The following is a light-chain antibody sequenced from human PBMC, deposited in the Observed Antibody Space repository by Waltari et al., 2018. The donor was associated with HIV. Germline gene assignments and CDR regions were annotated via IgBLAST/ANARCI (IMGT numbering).Light chain of an antibody. V-gene: IGKV3-15*01. Sequence: EIVMTQSPATLSVSPGERATLSCRASQSVSSNLAWYQQKPGQAPKVLIYGASTRATGIPARFSGSGSGTEFTLTISSLQSEDFAVYYCQQYYSWPLTFGLGT. CDR3: QQYYSWPLT. CDR1: QSVSSN. CDR2: GAS. J-gene: IGKJ1*01.